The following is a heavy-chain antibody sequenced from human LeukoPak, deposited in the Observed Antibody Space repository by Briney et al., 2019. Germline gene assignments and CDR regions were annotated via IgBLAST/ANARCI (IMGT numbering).Heavy chain of an antibody. CDR3: ARSYYYDSSGPRWFDP. CDR1: GGSFSGYY. CDR2: INHSGST. J-gene: IGHJ5*02. Sequence: SETLSLTCAVYGGSFSGYYWSWIRQPPGKGLEWIGEINHSGSTNYNPSLKSRVTISVDTSKNQFSLKLSSVTAADTAVYYCARSYYYDSSGPRWFDPWGQGTLVTVSS. D-gene: IGHD3-22*01. V-gene: IGHV4-34*01.